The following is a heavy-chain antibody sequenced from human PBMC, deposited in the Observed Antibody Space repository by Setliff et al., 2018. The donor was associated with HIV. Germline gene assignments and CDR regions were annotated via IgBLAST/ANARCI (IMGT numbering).Heavy chain of an antibody. J-gene: IGHJ3*02. CDR3: ARMRGGHNIREGAFDI. Sequence: VASVKVSCKASGYSFSSYGIGWVRLAPGQGLEWMGWMSTDNGNTNYAQKVQGRVTMTTDTGTRTAYMELRSLRSDDTAMYYCARMRGGHNIREGAFDIWGQGTMVTVSS. D-gene: IGHD1-20*01. CDR1: GYSFSSYG. CDR2: MSTDNGNT. V-gene: IGHV1-18*01.